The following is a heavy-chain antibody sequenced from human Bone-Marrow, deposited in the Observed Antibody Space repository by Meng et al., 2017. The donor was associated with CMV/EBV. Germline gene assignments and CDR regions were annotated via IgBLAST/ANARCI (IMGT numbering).Heavy chain of an antibody. CDR1: GYTFTGYY. J-gene: IGHJ6*02. Sequence: ASVKVSCKASGYTFTGYYMHWVRQAPGQGLEWMGWINPNSGGTNYAQKFQGRVTMTRDTSISTAYMELSRLRSDDTAVYYCARSDTMGVGYGMDVWGQGTTVTVSS. CDR2: INPNSGGT. CDR3: ARSDTMGVGYGMDV. D-gene: IGHD3-10*01. V-gene: IGHV1-2*02.